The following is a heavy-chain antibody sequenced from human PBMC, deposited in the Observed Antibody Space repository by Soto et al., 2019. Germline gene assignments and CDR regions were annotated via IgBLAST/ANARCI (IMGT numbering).Heavy chain of an antibody. D-gene: IGHD1-26*01. Sequence: SVKGSCSASGGTFSSYAIIWVREAPGQGLEWMGGIIPIFGTANYAQKFQGRVTITADESTSTAYMELSSLRSEDTAVYYCARVGATYYCGMDVWGQGTTVTVSS. CDR2: IIPIFGTA. CDR3: ARVGATYYCGMDV. J-gene: IGHJ6*02. V-gene: IGHV1-69*01. CDR1: GGTFSSYA.